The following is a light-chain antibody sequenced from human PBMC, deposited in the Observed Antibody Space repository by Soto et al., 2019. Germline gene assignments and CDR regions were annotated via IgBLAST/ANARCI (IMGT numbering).Light chain of an antibody. CDR2: QAS. CDR1: QSISSW. CDR3: QQYKSYFRT. V-gene: IGKV1-5*03. J-gene: IGKJ1*01. Sequence: DIQMTQSPSTLSASVGGRVTITCRASQSISSWLAWYQQKPGKAPKLLIYQASSLQSGVPSRFSGSGSETEFTLTISSLLPDDFATYFCQQYKSYFRTFGQGTKVDIK.